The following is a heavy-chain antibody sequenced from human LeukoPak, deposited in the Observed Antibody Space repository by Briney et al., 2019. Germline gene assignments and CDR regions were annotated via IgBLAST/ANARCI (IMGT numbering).Heavy chain of an antibody. D-gene: IGHD3-9*01. CDR3: AREEGGLRYFDYFDY. CDR1: GYTFTSYG. Sequence: ASVKVSCKASGYTFTSYGISWVRQAPGQGLERMGWISAYNGNTNYAQKLQGRVTMTTDTSTSTAYMELRSLRSDDTAVYYCAREEGGLRYFDYFDYWGQGTLVTVSS. V-gene: IGHV1-18*04. J-gene: IGHJ4*02. CDR2: ISAYNGNT.